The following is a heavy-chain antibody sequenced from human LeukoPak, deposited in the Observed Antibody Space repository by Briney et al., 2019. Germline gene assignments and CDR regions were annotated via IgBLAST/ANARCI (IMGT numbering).Heavy chain of an antibody. Sequence: SETLSLTCTVSGGSISSGSYYWSWIRQPAGKGLEWIGRIYTSGGTNYNPSLKSRVTISVDTSKNQFSLKLSSVTAADTAVYYCARADGGWYYFDYWGQGTLVTVSS. J-gene: IGHJ4*02. V-gene: IGHV4-61*02. CDR2: IYTSGGT. CDR1: GGSISSGSYY. D-gene: IGHD6-19*01. CDR3: ARADGGWYYFDY.